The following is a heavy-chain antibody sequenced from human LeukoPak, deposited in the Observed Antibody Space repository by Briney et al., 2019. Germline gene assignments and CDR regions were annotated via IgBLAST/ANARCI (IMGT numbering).Heavy chain of an antibody. CDR1: GYTFTSYD. Sequence: ASVLVSCKASGYTFTSYDINWVRQAPGQGLEWVGWMNPNSGNTDYAQKFQGRVTITRNTSISTAYMELSSLRSDDTAVYYCARGTTGSFYFDYWGQGTLVTVSS. J-gene: IGHJ4*02. D-gene: IGHD4-11*01. V-gene: IGHV1-8*01. CDR3: ARGTTGSFYFDY. CDR2: MNPNSGNT.